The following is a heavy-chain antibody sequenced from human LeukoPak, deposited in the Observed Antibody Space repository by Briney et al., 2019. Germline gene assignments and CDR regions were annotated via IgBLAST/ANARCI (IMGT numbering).Heavy chain of an antibody. Sequence: SVKVSCKASGGTFSSYAISWVRQAPGQGLEWMGGIIPIFGTANYAQKFQGRVTITADESTSTAYMELSSLRSEDTAVYYCATSITMVQTLVNYYYGMDVWGKGTTVTVSS. CDR1: GGTFSSYA. J-gene: IGHJ6*04. V-gene: IGHV1-69*01. CDR2: IIPIFGTA. CDR3: ATSITMVQTLVNYYYGMDV. D-gene: IGHD3-10*01.